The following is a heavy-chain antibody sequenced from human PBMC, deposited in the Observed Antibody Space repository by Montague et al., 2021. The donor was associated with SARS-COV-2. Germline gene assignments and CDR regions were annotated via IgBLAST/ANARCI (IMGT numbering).Heavy chain of an antibody. Sequence: SLRLSCAASGFTFDESGMNWVRQTPGKGLEWVSGITWNGFRTDYADSVKGRFTISRDDAKNSMYLQLDILRVEDTGLYYCTRDGGGFGELLYYFDSWGQGTQVTVSS. CDR2: ITWNGFRT. CDR1: GFTFDESG. D-gene: IGHD3-10*01. CDR3: TRDGGGFGELLYYFDS. V-gene: IGHV3-20*04. J-gene: IGHJ4*02.